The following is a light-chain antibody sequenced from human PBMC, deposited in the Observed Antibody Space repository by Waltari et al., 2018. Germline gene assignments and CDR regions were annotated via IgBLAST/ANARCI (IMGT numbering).Light chain of an antibody. CDR1: HSVRSD. Sequence: ESVLTQSPATLSLAPGERATLACRASHSVRSDLARYQQKPGHAPRLLMCDASSSATGIPARFSGSGSGTDFTLTISSLEPEDFAVFYCQQRSNWPGTFGPGTKVDIK. J-gene: IGKJ3*01. V-gene: IGKV3-11*01. CDR3: QQRSNWPGT. CDR2: DAS.